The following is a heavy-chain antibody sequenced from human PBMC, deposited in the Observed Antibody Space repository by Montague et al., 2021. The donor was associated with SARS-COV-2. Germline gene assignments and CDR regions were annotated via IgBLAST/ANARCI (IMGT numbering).Heavy chain of an antibody. D-gene: IGHD3-10*01. CDR3: AHRGGLGAI. Sequence: SQTLSLTCTVSGDSVNNNKNYWGWIRQPPGKGLEWIGSNYHDGSTYYNLSLWSRITMSVDTAKNQFSLRLTSVTAADTAVYYCAHRGGLGAIWGQGTLVTVSS. CDR2: NYHDGST. V-gene: IGHV4-39*01. J-gene: IGHJ1*01. CDR1: GDSVNNNKNY.